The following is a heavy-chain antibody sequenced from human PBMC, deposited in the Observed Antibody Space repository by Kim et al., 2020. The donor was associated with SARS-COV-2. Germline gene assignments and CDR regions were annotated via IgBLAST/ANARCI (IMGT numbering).Heavy chain of an antibody. CDR1: GFTFSNAW. CDR3: TTIRYIVATIGARYAFDI. Sequence: GGSLRLSCAASGFTFSNAWMSWVRQAPGKGLEWVGRIKSKTDGGTTDYAAPVKGRFTISRDDSKNTLYLQMNSLKTEDTAVYYCTTIRYIVATIGARYAFDIWGQGTMVTVSS. J-gene: IGHJ3*02. CDR2: IKSKTDGGTT. D-gene: IGHD5-12*01. V-gene: IGHV3-15*01.